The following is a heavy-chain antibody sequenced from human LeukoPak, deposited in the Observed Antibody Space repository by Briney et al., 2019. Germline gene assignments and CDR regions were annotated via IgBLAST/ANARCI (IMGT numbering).Heavy chain of an antibody. CDR2: INPNGGVT. D-gene: IGHD2-15*01. Sequence: GASVKVSCKASGYTFTGYYIYWVRQAPGQGLEWMGWINPNGGVTKYAQNFQGRVTMTRDTSITTAYMELSSLRSDDSAVYYCALGFCSGGNCYYMNIWGKGTTVT. J-gene: IGHJ6*03. V-gene: IGHV1-2*02. CDR1: GYTFTGYY. CDR3: ALGFCSGGNCYYMNI.